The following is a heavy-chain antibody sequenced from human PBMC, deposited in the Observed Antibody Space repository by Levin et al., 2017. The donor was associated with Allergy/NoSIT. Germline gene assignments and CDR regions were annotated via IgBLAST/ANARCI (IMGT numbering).Heavy chain of an antibody. V-gene: IGHV4-34*01. CDR2: SNDSGST. CDR3: ARGTVTENYCDW. J-gene: IGHJ4*02. D-gene: IGHD4-17*01. CDR1: GGSFSGHY. Sequence: PGGSLRLSCAVYGGSFSGHYWTWIRQPPGKGLEWIGESNDSGSTKYNPSLKSRFTISIDTSKNQFSLRLRYVTAADTAVYYCARGTVTENYCDWWGQGTRVTVSS.